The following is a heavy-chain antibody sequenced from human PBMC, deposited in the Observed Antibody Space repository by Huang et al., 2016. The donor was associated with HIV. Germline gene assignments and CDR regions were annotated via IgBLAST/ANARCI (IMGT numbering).Heavy chain of an antibody. CDR3: ARDWFFNVGWFDP. D-gene: IGHD2-15*01. J-gene: IGHJ5*02. CDR2: LSVAGRSD. CDR1: GFPFRSYA. Sequence: QVQLVQSGGGVVQPGTSLRLSCAASGFPFRSYAMHWFRQAPGKGREWGTLLSVAGRSDYYTDYVKGRLTISRGNSNNTLYLQMNSLTPADSAVYYCARDWFFNVGWFDPLGQGALVTVSS. V-gene: IGHV3-30-3*01.